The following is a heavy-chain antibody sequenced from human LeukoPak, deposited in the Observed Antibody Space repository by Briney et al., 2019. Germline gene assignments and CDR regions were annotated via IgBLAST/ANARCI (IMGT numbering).Heavy chain of an antibody. CDR3: ARLRGQQLGYYYYYYGMDV. Sequence: PSETLSLTCTVSGGSISSYYWSWIRQPPGKGLEWIGYIYYSGSTNYNPSLKSRVTISVDTSKNQFSLKLSSVTAADTAVYYCARLRGQQLGYYYYYYGMDVWGQGTTVTVSS. V-gene: IGHV4-59*08. D-gene: IGHD6-13*01. CDR2: IYYSGST. J-gene: IGHJ6*02. CDR1: GGSISSYY.